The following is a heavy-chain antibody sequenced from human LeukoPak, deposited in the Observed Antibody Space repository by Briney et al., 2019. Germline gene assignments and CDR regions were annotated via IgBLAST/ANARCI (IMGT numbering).Heavy chain of an antibody. CDR1: GFTFSSYW. CDR2: IKQDGSEK. CDR3: ARDSRRGYTVGFAFDI. J-gene: IGHJ3*02. D-gene: IGHD5-12*01. Sequence: GGSLRLSCAASGFTFSSYWMSWVRQAPGKGLEWVANIKQDGSEKYYVDSVKGRFTISRDNAKNSLYLQMNSLRAEDTAVYYCARDSRRGYTVGFAFDIWGQGTMVTVSS. V-gene: IGHV3-7*01.